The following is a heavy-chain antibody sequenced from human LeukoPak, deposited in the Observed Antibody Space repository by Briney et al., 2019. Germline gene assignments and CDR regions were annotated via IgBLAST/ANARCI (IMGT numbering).Heavy chain of an antibody. CDR3: AAASNYGYFNY. CDR1: GGFIRSYY. V-gene: IGHV4-59*01. CDR2: VFYSENM. D-gene: IGHD4-11*01. J-gene: IGHJ4*01. Sequence: SETLSLTCTVSGGFIRSYYWNWIRQSPGKGLEWIGHVFYSENMKYNPSLESRVTISEDTSKNQFFLKLTSVTAADSALYYCAAASNYGYFNYWGRGILVTVSS.